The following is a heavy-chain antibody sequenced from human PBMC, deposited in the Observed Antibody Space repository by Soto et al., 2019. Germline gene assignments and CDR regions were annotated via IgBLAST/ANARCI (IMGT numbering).Heavy chain of an antibody. J-gene: IGHJ6*02. Sequence: ASVKVSCKASGYTFTSYAIHWVRQASGQRLEWMGWINAGNGNAKYSQKFQGRVTITRDASANTAYMELSSLRSEDTAVYYCARDQDLIAADGMVRYYYGMDVWGQGTTVTVSS. CDR2: INAGNGNA. CDR1: GYTFTSYA. D-gene: IGHD6-13*01. CDR3: ARDQDLIAADGMVRYYYGMDV. V-gene: IGHV1-3*01.